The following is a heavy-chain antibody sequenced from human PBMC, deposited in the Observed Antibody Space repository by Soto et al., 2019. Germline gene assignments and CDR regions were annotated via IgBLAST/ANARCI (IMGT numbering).Heavy chain of an antibody. V-gene: IGHV4-31*03. CDR1: GGSIYSGGYC. D-gene: IGHD5-18*01. CDR3: SRGILV. Sequence: QVQLQESGPGLVKPSQTLSLTCTVSGGSIYSGGYCWSWIRQHPGKGLDWIGCISYGGSTSYNPSLKSRVTISVDTSKNQFNLKLTSVTAADTAVYYCSRGILVWGQGALITVSS. J-gene: IGHJ4*02. CDR2: ISYGGST.